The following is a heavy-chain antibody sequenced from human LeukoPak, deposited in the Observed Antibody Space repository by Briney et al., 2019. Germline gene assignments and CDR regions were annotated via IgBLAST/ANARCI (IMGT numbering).Heavy chain of an antibody. Sequence: GGSLRLSCAASGFTFSSYSMNWVRQAPGKGLDLVASISSSSSYIYYADSVKGRFTISRDNAKNSLYLQMNSLRAEDTAVYYCARTLIAAAGYCMDVWGKGTTVTVSS. V-gene: IGHV3-21*01. CDR1: GFTFSSYS. CDR2: ISSSSSYI. J-gene: IGHJ6*03. CDR3: ARTLIAAAGYCMDV. D-gene: IGHD6-13*01.